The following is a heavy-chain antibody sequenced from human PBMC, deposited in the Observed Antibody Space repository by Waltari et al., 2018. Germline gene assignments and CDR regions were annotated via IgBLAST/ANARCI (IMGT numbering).Heavy chain of an antibody. J-gene: IGHJ4*02. V-gene: IGHV4-34*01. CDR2: TSHGGNT. CDR1: GGSFSGYY. D-gene: IGHD5-12*01. Sequence: QVQLQQWGAGLLKPSETLSLTCAVYGGSFSGYYWSWLRQPPGKGLEWIGETSHGGNTTNNPHLKRRVTISVGTSTNQFSQKLSYVNAADADVYYCARGHNNADILATPFDYWGQGTLVTAAS. CDR3: ARGHNNADILATPFDY.